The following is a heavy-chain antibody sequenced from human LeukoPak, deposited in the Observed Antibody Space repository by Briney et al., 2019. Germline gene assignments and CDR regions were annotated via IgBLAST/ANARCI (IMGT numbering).Heavy chain of an antibody. V-gene: IGHV4-59*08. CDR3: ARSTPSGGTFDY. Sequence: SETLSLTCSVSGGSISSYYWSWIRQPPGKGLEWIGYIYYSGSTNYNPSLKSRVTISVDTSKNQFSQKLSSVTAADTAVYYCARSTPSGGTFDYWGQGTLVTVSS. D-gene: IGHD2-15*01. CDR1: GGSISSYY. CDR2: IYYSGST. J-gene: IGHJ4*02.